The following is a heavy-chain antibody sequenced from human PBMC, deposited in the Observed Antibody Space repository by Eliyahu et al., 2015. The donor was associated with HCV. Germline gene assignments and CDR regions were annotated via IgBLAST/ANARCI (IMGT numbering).Heavy chain of an antibody. Sequence: EVQLVQSGAEVKKXGEXLKISCKGSGYSFIKYWIGWVRQXPGKGLEWMGIIYPGDSATRYSPSFQGQVTISADKSISTAYLQWSSLKASDTAIYYCARRVDLERGAGYSSGWYRDLGSAFDIWGQGTMVTVSS. CDR3: ARRVDLERGAGYSSGWYRDLGSAFDI. CDR2: IYPGDSAT. CDR1: GYSFIKYW. J-gene: IGHJ3*02. D-gene: IGHD6-19*01. V-gene: IGHV5-51*01.